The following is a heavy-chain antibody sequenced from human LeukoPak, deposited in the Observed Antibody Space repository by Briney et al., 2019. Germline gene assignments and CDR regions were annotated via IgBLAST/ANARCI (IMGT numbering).Heavy chain of an antibody. J-gene: IGHJ5*02. Sequence: PSETLSLACTVSGGSITGRNSFWGWIRQPPGKGLVWIGSVHSIGSTYYNPSLKSRVTISVDSSRNLFSLHLTSVTAADTAVYYCAREARFDNSFDPWGQGTLVTVSS. CDR2: VHSIGST. CDR1: GGSITGRNSF. V-gene: IGHV4-39*07. D-gene: IGHD3-3*01. CDR3: AREARFDNSFDP.